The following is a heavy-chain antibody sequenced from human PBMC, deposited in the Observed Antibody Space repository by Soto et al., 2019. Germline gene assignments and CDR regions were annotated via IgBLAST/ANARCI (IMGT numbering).Heavy chain of an antibody. V-gene: IGHV1-69*05. J-gene: IGHJ4*02. CDR3: XXXXQLWLRRINNGYSG. CDR2: IIPMFGTA. CDR1: GGTFSTYA. D-gene: IGHD5-12*01. Sequence: QVQLVQSGAEVKKPESSVKVSCKAPGGTFSTYAISWVRQAPGQGLEWMGGIIPMFGTANYAQRFQYRVXXXXXXXXXXXXXXXXXXXXXXXXXXXXXXXXQLWLRRINNGYSGWGQGTLVT.